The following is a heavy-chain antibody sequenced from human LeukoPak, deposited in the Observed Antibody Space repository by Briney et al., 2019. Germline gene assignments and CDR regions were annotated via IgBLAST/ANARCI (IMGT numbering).Heavy chain of an antibody. CDR3: SRDEKRMEANFDF. J-gene: IGHJ4*02. D-gene: IGHD1-1*01. CDR2: ISGNNGKT. V-gene: IGHV1-18*01. Sequence: ASLKVSCKASGYTFTSYGVSWMRQAPGQGLEWMGWISGNNGKTNYAQKFQGRVIMTTDTSTSTAYLELRSLRSDDTAVYYCSRDEKRMEANFDFRGQGTLVTVSS. CDR1: GYTFTSYG.